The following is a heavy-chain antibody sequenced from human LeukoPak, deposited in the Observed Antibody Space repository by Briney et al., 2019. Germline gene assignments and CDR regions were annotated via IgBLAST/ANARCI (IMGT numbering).Heavy chain of an antibody. J-gene: IGHJ6*02. CDR2: IIPILGIA. Sequence: SVKVSCKASGGTFSSYAISWVRQAPGQGLEWMGRIIPILGIANYAQKFQGRVTITADKSTSTAYMELSRLRSEDTAVYYCARSPFSIVVVVAATRDNGMDVWGQGTTVTVSS. CDR3: ARSPFSIVVVVAATRDNGMDV. V-gene: IGHV1-69*04. D-gene: IGHD2-15*01. CDR1: GGTFSSYA.